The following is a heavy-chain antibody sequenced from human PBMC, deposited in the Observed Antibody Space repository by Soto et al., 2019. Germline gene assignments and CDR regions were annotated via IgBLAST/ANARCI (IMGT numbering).Heavy chain of an antibody. V-gene: IGHV3-30*18. CDR2: ISYDGINK. Sequence: QVQLVESGGGVVQPGRSLRLSCAASGFTFSSYGMHWVRQAPGKGLEWVAVISYDGINKYYADSVKGRFIISRDNSKNTLYLQMNSLRAEDTAVYYCAKSVYNWNDGFFDYWGQGTLVTVSS. CDR1: GFTFSSYG. CDR3: AKSVYNWNDGFFDY. D-gene: IGHD1-1*01. J-gene: IGHJ4*02.